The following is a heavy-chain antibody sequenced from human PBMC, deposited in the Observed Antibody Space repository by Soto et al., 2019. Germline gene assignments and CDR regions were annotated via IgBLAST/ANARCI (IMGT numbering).Heavy chain of an antibody. V-gene: IGHV3-11*01. CDR3: STSCRAPIDP. Sequence: GSLRLSCSSSGFDFNIYYMSWIRQPPGKGLEWVADINSNGATTHYADSVKGRFTISRDNAKKSLYLQMNSLRDDDTAVYCSSTSCRAPIDPWGQGTLVTVSS. J-gene: IGHJ5*02. CDR2: INSNGATT. CDR1: GFDFNIYY. D-gene: IGHD2-2*01.